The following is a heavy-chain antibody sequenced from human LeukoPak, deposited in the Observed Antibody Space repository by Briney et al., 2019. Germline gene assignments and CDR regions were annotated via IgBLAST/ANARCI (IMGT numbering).Heavy chain of an antibody. Sequence: PGGSLRLSCAASGLTFSSYVMQWVRQAPGKGLEWVAVTSSDGRNKYYADSVKGRFTISRDNSKNTLYLQMNSLRAEDTAVYYCAKDVGSYYDTRGAFGIWGQGTMVTVSS. CDR1: GLTFSSYV. CDR3: AKDVGSYYDTRGAFGI. CDR2: TSSDGRNK. J-gene: IGHJ3*02. V-gene: IGHV3-33*06. D-gene: IGHD3-16*01.